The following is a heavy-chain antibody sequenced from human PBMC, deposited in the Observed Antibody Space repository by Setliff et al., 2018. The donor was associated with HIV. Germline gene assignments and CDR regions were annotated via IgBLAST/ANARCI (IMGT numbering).Heavy chain of an antibody. Sequence: PSETLSLTCAVYGGPFDVHTWNWVRQAPGKRLEWLADINRRGNTNLNPSLKGRLTIAVDTSRDQFSLRLKSVTAADSAAYFCARGQRASPGPGTHYLDVWSKGTSVTVSS. V-gene: IGHV4-34*01. CDR3: ARGQRASPGPGTHYLDV. J-gene: IGHJ6*03. CDR1: GGPFDVHT. D-gene: IGHD6-25*01. CDR2: INRRGNT.